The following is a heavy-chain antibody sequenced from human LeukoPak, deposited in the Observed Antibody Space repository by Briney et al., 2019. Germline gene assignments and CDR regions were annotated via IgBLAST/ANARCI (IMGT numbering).Heavy chain of an antibody. Sequence: GGSLRLSCAASGFTFSSYAMSWVRQAPGKGLEWVSAISGSGGSTYYADSVKGRFTISRDNSKNTLYLQVTRLRAEDTAVYYCAKDHKGYYYGVDVWGQGTTVTVSS. CDR3: AKDHKGYYYGVDV. CDR2: ISGSGGST. CDR1: GFTFSSYA. J-gene: IGHJ6*02. V-gene: IGHV3-23*01.